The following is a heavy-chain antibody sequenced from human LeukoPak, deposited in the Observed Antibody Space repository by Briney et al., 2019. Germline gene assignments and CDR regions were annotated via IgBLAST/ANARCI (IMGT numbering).Heavy chain of an antibody. D-gene: IGHD1-14*01. CDR2: INPNSGGT. J-gene: IGHJ4*02. V-gene: IGHV1-2*02. CDR3: ASPTAAGTTAFTFDY. CDR1: GYTFTGYY. Sequence: GASVKVSCKASGYTFTGYYMHWVRQAPGQGLEWMGWINPNSGGTSYAQKFQGRVTMTRDTSISTAYMELSRLRSDDTAVYYCASPTAAGTTAFTFDYWGQGTLVTVSS.